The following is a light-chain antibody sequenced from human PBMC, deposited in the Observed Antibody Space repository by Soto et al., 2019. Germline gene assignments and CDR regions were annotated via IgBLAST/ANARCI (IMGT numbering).Light chain of an antibody. CDR3: QSYDSSLREV. CDR1: SSNIGAGYD. V-gene: IGLV1-40*01. Sequence: QSVLTQPPSVSGAPGQRVTISCTGSSSNIGAGYDVHWYQQLPGTAPKLLIYGNSNRPSGVPDRFSGSKSGTSASLAITGLQAEDEADYYCQSYDSSLREVFGTGTQLTVL. J-gene: IGLJ1*01. CDR2: GNS.